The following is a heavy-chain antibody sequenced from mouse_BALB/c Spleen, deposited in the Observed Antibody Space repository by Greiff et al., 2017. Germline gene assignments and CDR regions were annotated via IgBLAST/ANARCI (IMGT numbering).Heavy chain of an antibody. CDR3: ARTRRYDAMDY. Sequence: VQVQQSGPGLVQPSQSLSITCTVSGFSLTSYGVHWVRQSPGKGLEWLGVIWSGGSTDYNAAFISRLSISKDNSKSQVFFKMNSLQANDTAIYYSARTRRYDAMDYWGQGTSVTVSS. J-gene: IGHJ4*01. CDR1: GFSLTSYG. CDR2: IWSGGST. V-gene: IGHV2-2*02.